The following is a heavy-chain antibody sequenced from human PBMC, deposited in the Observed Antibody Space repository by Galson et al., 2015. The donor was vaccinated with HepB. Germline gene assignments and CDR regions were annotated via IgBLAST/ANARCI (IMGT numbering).Heavy chain of an antibody. CDR3: AREIRHGELWSLDAFDI. Sequence: SVKVSCKASGYTFTSYGISWVRQAPGQGLEWMGWISAYNGNTNYAQKLQGRVTMTTDTSTSTAYMELRSLRSDDTAVYYCAREIRHGELWSLDAFDIWGQGTMVTVSS. V-gene: IGHV1-18*04. D-gene: IGHD5-18*01. CDR1: GYTFTSYG. J-gene: IGHJ3*02. CDR2: ISAYNGNT.